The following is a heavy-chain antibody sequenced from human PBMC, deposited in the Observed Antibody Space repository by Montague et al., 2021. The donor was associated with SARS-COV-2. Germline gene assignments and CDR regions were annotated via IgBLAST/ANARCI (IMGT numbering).Heavy chain of an antibody. CDR1: GGSISSNY. CDR2: IYDTGNT. J-gene: IGHJ2*01. CDR3: SRDFRLQLWQTNYSFGL. D-gene: IGHD5-18*01. Sequence: SETLSLTCTVSGGSISSNYWSWIRQPPGKGPEWIGNIYDTGNTNYNPSLKSQGTISEDTAKNQFSLRLTSVTAADTAVYYCSRDFRLQLWQTNYSFGLWGRGTLVSVSS. V-gene: IGHV4-59*01.